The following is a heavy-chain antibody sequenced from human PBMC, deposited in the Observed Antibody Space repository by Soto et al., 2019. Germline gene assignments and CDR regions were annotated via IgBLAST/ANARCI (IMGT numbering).Heavy chain of an antibody. CDR3: ARIRGWLYRHPDY. CDR2: IFSNDEK. J-gene: IGHJ4*02. CDR1: GFSLSNARMG. V-gene: IGHV2-26*01. Sequence: QVTLKESGPVLVKPTETLTLTCTVSGFSLSNARMGVSWIRQPPGKALEWLAHIFSNDEKSYSTSLKSRLTXSXDXXKSQVVLTMPNMDPVDTATYYCARIRGWLYRHPDYWGQGTLVTVSS. D-gene: IGHD3-16*02.